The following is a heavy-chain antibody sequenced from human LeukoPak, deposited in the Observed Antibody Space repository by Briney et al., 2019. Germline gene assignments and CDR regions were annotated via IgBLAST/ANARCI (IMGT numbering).Heavy chain of an antibody. CDR1: GASISSGSYY. D-gene: IGHD6-6*01. CDR2: IYTSGST. CDR3: ARHEYSSSSRCWFDP. V-gene: IGHV4-61*02. Sequence: SETLSLTCTVSGASISSGSYYWSWIRQPAGKGLEWIGRIYTSGSTTYNPSLKSRVTISVDTSKNQFSLKLSSVTAADTAVYYCARHEYSSSSRCWFDPWGQGTLVTVSS. J-gene: IGHJ5*02.